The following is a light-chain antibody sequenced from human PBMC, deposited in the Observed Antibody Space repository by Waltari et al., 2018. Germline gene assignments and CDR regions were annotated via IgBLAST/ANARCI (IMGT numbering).Light chain of an antibody. J-gene: IGKJ1*01. V-gene: IGKV3-15*01. CDR1: QNIRTY. CDR3: QQYYSTPRT. CDR2: DSS. Sequence: EIVMTQSPATLSVSPGDTATLSCRASQNIRTYLAWYQQKPGQAPRLLMYDSSSRATDFPARFSGSGSGTDFTLTISSLQAEDVAVYYCQQYYSTPRTFGQGTKVEIK.